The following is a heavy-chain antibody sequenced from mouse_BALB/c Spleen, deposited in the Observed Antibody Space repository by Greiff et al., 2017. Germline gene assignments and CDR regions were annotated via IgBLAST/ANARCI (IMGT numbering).Heavy chain of an antibody. J-gene: IGHJ2*01. CDR3: ARSGVWLRREYFDY. V-gene: IGHV1-9*01. CDR1: GYTFSSYW. CDR2: ILPGSGST. D-gene: IGHD2-2*01. Sequence: VQLQQSGAELMKPGASVKISCKATGYTFSSYWIEWVKQRPGHGLEWIGEILPGSGSTNYNEKFKGKATFTADTSSNTAYMQLSSLTSEDSAVYYCARSGVWLRREYFDYWGQGTTLTVSS.